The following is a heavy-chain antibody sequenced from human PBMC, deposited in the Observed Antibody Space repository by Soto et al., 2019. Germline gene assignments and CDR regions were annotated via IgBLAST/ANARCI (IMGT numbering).Heavy chain of an antibody. Sequence: QVQLVQSGAEVKKPGSSVRLSCKVSGGLFSSYAISWVRQAPGQGLQWMGGIIPIFDPPKYAQKFQGRVTITADKSTSTVYMELSSLKSEDTALYYCARGCGGGTCYAGGDNWGQGTLVNVSS. V-gene: IGHV1-69*06. D-gene: IGHD2-15*01. CDR3: ARGCGGGTCYAGGDN. CDR2: IIPIFDPP. J-gene: IGHJ4*02. CDR1: GGLFSSYA.